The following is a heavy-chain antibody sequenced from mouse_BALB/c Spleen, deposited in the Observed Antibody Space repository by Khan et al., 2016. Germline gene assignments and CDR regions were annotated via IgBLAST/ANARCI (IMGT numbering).Heavy chain of an antibody. D-gene: IGHD4-1*01. V-gene: IGHV1-80*01. J-gene: IGHJ4*01. CDR3: AKLTGTREAMDY. CDR1: GYAFSSYW. Sequence: QMQLEESGAELVRPGSSVKISCKASGYAFSSYWMNWVKQRPGQGLEWIGQIYPGDGDTNYNGKFKGKATLTADKSYSTAYMQLSSLTSEDSAVYFGAKLTGTREAMDYWGQGTSVTVSS. CDR2: IYPGDGDT.